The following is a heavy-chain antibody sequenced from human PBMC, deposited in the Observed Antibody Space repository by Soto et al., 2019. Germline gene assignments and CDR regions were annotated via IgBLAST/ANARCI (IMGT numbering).Heavy chain of an antibody. V-gene: IGHV1-18*01. D-gene: IGHD6-13*01. CDR3: ARGSAAAGTLPYY. CDR1: GYTFTSYG. Sequence: ASVKVSCKASGYTFTSYGISWVRQAPGQGLEWMGWISANNGNTDYAQKLQGRVTMTRNTSTSTAYMELSSLRSEDTAVYYCARGSAAAGTLPYYWGQGTLVTVSS. CDR2: ISANNGNT. J-gene: IGHJ4*02.